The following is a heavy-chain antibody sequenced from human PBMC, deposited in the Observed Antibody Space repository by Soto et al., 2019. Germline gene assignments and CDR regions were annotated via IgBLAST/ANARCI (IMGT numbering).Heavy chain of an antibody. CDR1: GYTFTGYH. V-gene: IGHV1-2*04. J-gene: IGHJ5*02. CDR3: ARWVGASNWFDP. Sequence: QVQLVQSGAEVKEPGASVKVSCKASGYTFTGYHIHWVRQAPGQGLEWMGWINTNSGDTNYAQKFQGWVTMTRDTSINTAYVQLSRLRSDDTAVYYCARWVGASNWFDPWGQGTLFTVSS. D-gene: IGHD1-26*01. CDR2: INTNSGDT.